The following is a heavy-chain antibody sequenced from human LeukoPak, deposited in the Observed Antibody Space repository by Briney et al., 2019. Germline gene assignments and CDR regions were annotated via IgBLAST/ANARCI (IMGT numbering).Heavy chain of an antibody. J-gene: IGHJ4*02. CDR3: AKKTPGNYAYDQ. D-gene: IGHD3-22*01. Sequence: GGSLRLSCAASGFTFSAYAISWVRQAPGKGLKWVSACGTDGDTYYADSVKGRFTNSRDNSKNTLYLQMTSLRAEDTAVYYCAKKTPGNYAYDQWGQGTLVTVSP. CDR2: CGTDGDT. CDR1: GFTFSAYA. V-gene: IGHV3-23*01.